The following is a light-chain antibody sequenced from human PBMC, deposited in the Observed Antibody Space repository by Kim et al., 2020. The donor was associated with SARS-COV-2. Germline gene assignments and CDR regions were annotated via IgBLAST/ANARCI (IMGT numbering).Light chain of an antibody. V-gene: IGKV4-1*01. CDR1: QSVLYSSNNKNC. CDR3: QQYYTTSYT. Sequence: DIVMTQSPDSLAVSLGERATINCKSSQSVLYSSNNKNCLAWYRQKPGQPPKLLVYWTSTRESGVPDRFSGGGSGTDFTLTISSLQAEDVAVYYCQQYYTTSYTFGQGTKLEI. J-gene: IGKJ2*01. CDR2: WTS.